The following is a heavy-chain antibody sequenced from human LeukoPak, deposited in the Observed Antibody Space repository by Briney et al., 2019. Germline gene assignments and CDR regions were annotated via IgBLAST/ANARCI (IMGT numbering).Heavy chain of an antibody. CDR2: MRSRSNNYAT. CDR3: ARGRCPYPSMDV. CDR1: GFTFSGFG. J-gene: IGHJ6*02. V-gene: IGHV3-73*01. Sequence: PGGSLRLSCAVSGFTFSGFGIHWVRQASGKGLEWVGRMRSRSNNYATAYAASVRGRFTISRDDSKNTAYLQMNSLLTEDTAVYYCARGRCPYPSMDVWGQGTTVTVSS. D-gene: IGHD5-24*01.